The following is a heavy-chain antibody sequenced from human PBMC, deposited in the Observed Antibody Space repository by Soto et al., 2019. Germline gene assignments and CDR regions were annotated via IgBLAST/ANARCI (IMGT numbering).Heavy chain of an antibody. D-gene: IGHD5-18*01. CDR3: ARGYSYGWVYYYYYGMDV. CDR1: GFTVSSNY. Sequence: GGSLRLSCAASGFTVSSNYMSWVRQAPGKGLEWVSVIYSGGSTYYADSVKGRFTISRDNSKHTLYLQMNTHRAEDTAVYYCARGYSYGWVYYYYYGMDVWGQGTTVTVS. V-gene: IGHV3-53*01. CDR2: IYSGGST. J-gene: IGHJ6*02.